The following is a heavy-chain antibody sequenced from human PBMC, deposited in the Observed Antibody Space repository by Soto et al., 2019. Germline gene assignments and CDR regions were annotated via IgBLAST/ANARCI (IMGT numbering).Heavy chain of an antibody. D-gene: IGHD3-3*01. CDR2: IIPIFGTA. Sequence: QVQLVQSGAEVKKPGSSVKVSCKASGGTFSSYAISWVRQAPGQGLEWMGGIIPIFGTANYPQKVPGRVKISAEGTTSTAYMELSSLRSEDTAVYYCASQYDFWSGYYFDYWGQGTLVTVSS. CDR3: ASQYDFWSGYYFDY. V-gene: IGHV1-69*01. J-gene: IGHJ4*02. CDR1: GGTFSSYA.